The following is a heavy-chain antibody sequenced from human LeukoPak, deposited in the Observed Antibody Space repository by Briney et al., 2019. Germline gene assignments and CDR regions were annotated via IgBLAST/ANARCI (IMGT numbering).Heavy chain of an antibody. D-gene: IGHD6-13*01. CDR1: GGSFSGYY. J-gene: IGHJ4*02. Sequence: SETLSLTCAVYGGSFSGYYWSWIRQPPGKGLEWIGEINHSGSTNYNPSLKSRVTISVDTSKNQFSLKLSSVTAADTAVYYCARGPSGYSSSWYSFDYWGQGTLVTVSS. V-gene: IGHV4-34*01. CDR3: ARGPSGYSSSWYSFDY. CDR2: INHSGST.